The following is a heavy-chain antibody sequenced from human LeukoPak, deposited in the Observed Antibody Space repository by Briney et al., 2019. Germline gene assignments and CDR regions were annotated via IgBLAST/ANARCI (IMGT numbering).Heavy chain of an antibody. V-gene: IGHV3-23*01. D-gene: IGHD5-18*01. J-gene: IGHJ4*02. Sequence: PGGSLRLSCAASGFTFGSYAMSWVRQAPGKGLEWVSAISGSGGSTYYADSVKGRFTISRDNSKNTLYLQMNSLRAEDTAVYYCAKDPRGYSYGSFDYWGQGTLVTVSS. CDR3: AKDPRGYSYGSFDY. CDR1: GFTFGSYA. CDR2: ISGSGGST.